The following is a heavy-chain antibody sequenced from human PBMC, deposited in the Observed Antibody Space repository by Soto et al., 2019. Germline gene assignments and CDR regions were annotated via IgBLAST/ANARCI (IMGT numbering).Heavy chain of an antibody. Sequence: PGGSLRLSCAASGFTFSSYGMHWVRQAPGKGLEWVAVISYDGSNKYYADSVKGRFTISRDNSKSTLYLQVDSLRVDDTAVYYCAKDRVIQLLPIWPDPWGQGTLVTVSS. J-gene: IGHJ5*02. CDR1: GFTFSSYG. D-gene: IGHD2-2*01. V-gene: IGHV3-30*18. CDR2: ISYDGSNK. CDR3: AKDRVIQLLPIWPDP.